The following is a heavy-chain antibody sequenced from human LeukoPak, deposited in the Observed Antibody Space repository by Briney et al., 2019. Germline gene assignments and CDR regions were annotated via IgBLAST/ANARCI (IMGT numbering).Heavy chain of an antibody. CDR3: ARRDAEYQLPPYGMDV. J-gene: IGHJ6*04. CDR2: ISYDGSNK. Sequence: PGRSLRLPCAASGFTFSSYAMHWVRQAPGKGLEWVAVISYDGSNKYYADSVKGRFTISRDNSKNTLYLQMNSLRAEDTAVYYCARRDAEYQLPPYGMDVWGKGTTVTVSS. D-gene: IGHD2-2*01. CDR1: GFTFSSYA. V-gene: IGHV3-30*04.